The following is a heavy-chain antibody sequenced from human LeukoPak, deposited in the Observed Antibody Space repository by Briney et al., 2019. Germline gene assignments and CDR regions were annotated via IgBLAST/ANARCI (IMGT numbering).Heavy chain of an antibody. CDR3: ARFETIVMAPLDY. CDR1: GFTFSAYS. Sequence: NTGGSLRLSCAASGFTFSAYSMNWVRQAPGKGLEWVSSISGDSNHIIYADSVKGRFTVSRDNAKNSVFLQMNSLRVDDMAMYYCARFETIVMAPLDYWGQGTLVTVSS. V-gene: IGHV3-21*01. D-gene: IGHD5-24*01. CDR2: ISGDSNHI. J-gene: IGHJ4*02.